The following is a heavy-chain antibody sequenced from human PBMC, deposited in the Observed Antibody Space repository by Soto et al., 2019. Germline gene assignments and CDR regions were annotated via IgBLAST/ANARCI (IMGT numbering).Heavy chain of an antibody. J-gene: IGHJ4*02. CDR3: AKKYRGNYPFDN. CDR1: GFTFSNNYG. D-gene: IGHD1-26*01. CDR2: ISGSGDGI. V-gene: IGHV3-23*01. Sequence: GGSLRLSCAASGFTFSNNYGLSWVRQARGKGLEWVSSISGSGDGISYADSVKGRFTISIDNSKNTLYLQMNSLRAEDTAIYFCAKKYRGNYPFDNWGQGTLVTVSS.